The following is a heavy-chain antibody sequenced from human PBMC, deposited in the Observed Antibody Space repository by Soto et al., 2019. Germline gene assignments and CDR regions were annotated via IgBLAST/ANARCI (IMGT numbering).Heavy chain of an antibody. J-gene: IGHJ4*02. CDR3: AKEGVVVVAATFFDY. CDR2: ISYDGSNK. CDR1: GFTFSSYG. Sequence: GGSLRLSCAASGFTFSSYGMHWVRQAPGKGLEWVAVISYDGSNKYYADSVKGRFTISRDNSKNTLYLQMNSLRAEDTAVYYCAKEGVVVVAATFFDYWGQGTLVTVSS. V-gene: IGHV3-30*18. D-gene: IGHD2-15*01.